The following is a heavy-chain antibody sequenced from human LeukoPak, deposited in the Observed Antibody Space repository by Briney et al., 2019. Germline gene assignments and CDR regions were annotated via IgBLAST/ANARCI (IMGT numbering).Heavy chain of an antibody. CDR1: GFSVSSNY. CDR2: IYSGGTT. J-gene: IGHJ4*02. V-gene: IGHV3-53*01. Sequence: GGSLRLSCAASGFSVSSNYMSWVRQAPGKGLEWVSVIYSGGTTYYTDSVKGRFTISRDNSKNTLYLQMNSLRAEDTAMYYCARGGDSSREYYFDYWGQGTLVTVSS. CDR3: ARGGDSSREYYFDY. D-gene: IGHD6-13*01.